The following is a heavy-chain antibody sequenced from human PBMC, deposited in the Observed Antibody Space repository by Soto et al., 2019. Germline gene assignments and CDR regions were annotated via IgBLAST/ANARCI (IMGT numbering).Heavy chain of an antibody. CDR1: GYTFTGYA. Sequence: ASVKVSCKASGYTFTGYATHWVRQAPGQGLEWMGWISAYNGNTNYAQKLQGRVTMTTDTSTSTAYMELRSLRSDDTAVYYCARDPPPPDYWGQGTLVTVSS. V-gene: IGHV1-18*01. CDR3: ARDPPPPDY. J-gene: IGHJ4*02. CDR2: ISAYNGNT.